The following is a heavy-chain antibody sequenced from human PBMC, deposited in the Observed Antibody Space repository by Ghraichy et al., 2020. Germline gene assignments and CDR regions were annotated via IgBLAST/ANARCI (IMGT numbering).Heavy chain of an antibody. CDR2: ISGHNSNF. Sequence: ASVKVSCKASGFTFATYGFSWLRQVPGQGLEWMAWISGHNSNFNYAQKFQDRVTVTIDPSTNTTYMALRSLTADDTALYYCARAYYGEAFDLWGQGTMVTVSS. CDR3: ARAYYGEAFDL. CDR1: GFTFATYG. D-gene: IGHD3-22*01. J-gene: IGHJ3*01. V-gene: IGHV1-18*01.